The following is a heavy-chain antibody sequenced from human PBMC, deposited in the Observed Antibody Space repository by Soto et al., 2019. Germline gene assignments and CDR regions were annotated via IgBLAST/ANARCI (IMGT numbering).Heavy chain of an antibody. CDR1: GFTFSTYS. D-gene: IGHD3-10*02. V-gene: IGHV3-48*01. J-gene: IGHJ4*02. Sequence: EVQLVESGGGLVPPGGFLRLSCAASGFTFSTYSMNWVRQAPGKGLERVSFISSTGETTYYADSVKGRLTISRDNAKNSLFLQMNSLTAEDTAVYYCARDVRLPDYWGQGTLVTVSS. CDR2: ISSTGETT. CDR3: ARDVRLPDY.